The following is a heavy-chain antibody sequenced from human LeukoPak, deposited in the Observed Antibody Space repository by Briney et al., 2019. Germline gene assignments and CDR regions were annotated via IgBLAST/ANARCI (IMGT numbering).Heavy chain of an antibody. V-gene: IGHV4-4*07. CDR1: GGSISSYY. CDR3: ARGREWFGVLYYYYYMDV. Sequence: PSETLSLTCTVSGGSISSYYWSWIRQPAGKGLEWIGRIYTSGSTNYNPSLKSRVTISVDTSKNQFSLKLSSVTAADTAVYYCARGREWFGVLYYYYYMDVWGKGTTVTVSS. D-gene: IGHD3-10*01. CDR2: IYTSGST. J-gene: IGHJ6*03.